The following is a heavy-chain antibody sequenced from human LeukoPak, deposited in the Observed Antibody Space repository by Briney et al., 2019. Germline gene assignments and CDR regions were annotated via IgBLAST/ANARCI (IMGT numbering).Heavy chain of an antibody. CDR3: ARLCGGDCYSGLDY. V-gene: IGHV3-21*01. CDR1: GFTFSSYS. J-gene: IGHJ4*02. D-gene: IGHD2-21*02. CDR2: ISSSSSYI. Sequence: TGGSLRLSCAASGFTFSSYSMNWVRQAPGKGLEWVSSISSSSSYIYYADSVKGRFTISRDNAKNSLYLQMNSLRAEDTAVYYCARLCGGDCYSGLDYWGQGTLVTVSS.